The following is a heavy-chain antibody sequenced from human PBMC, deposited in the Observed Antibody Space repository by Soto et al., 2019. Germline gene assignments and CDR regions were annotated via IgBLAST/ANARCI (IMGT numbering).Heavy chain of an antibody. CDR3: ARDLGSAMVTWGQDYYYYYGMDV. Sequence: EVQLVESGGGLVKPGGSLRLSCAASGFTFSSYSMNWVRQAPGKGLEWVSSISSSSSYIYYADSVKGRFTISRDNAKNSLYLQMNSLRAEDTAVYYCARDLGSAMVTWGQDYYYYYGMDVWGQGTTVTVSS. J-gene: IGHJ6*02. D-gene: IGHD5-18*01. V-gene: IGHV3-21*01. CDR1: GFTFSSYS. CDR2: ISSSSSYI.